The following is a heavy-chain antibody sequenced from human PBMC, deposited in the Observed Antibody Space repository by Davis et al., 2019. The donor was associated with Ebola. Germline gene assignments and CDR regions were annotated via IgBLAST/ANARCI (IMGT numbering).Heavy chain of an antibody. CDR1: GFTFSSYA. CDR2: ISYDGSNK. D-gene: IGHD4-17*01. V-gene: IGHV3-30-3*01. J-gene: IGHJ2*01. CDR3: ASGDYIDWYFDL. Sequence: GESLKTSCAASGFTFSSYAMHWVLQAPGKGLVWVAVISYDGSNKYYADSVKGRFTISRDNSKDTLYLQMNSLRAEDTAVYYCASGDYIDWYFDLWGRGTLVTVSS.